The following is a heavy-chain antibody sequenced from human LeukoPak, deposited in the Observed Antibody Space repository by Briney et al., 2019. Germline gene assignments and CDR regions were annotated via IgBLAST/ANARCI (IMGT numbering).Heavy chain of an antibody. D-gene: IGHD7-27*01. Sequence: SETLSLTCTVSGGSISSYYWSWIRQPPGKGLEWIGYIYYSGSTNYNPSLKSRVTISVDTSKNQFSLKLSSVTAADTAVYYCARHIPVTGYFDYWGQGTLVTVSS. CDR3: ARHIPVTGYFDY. CDR2: IYYSGST. V-gene: IGHV4-59*08. CDR1: GGSISSYY. J-gene: IGHJ4*02.